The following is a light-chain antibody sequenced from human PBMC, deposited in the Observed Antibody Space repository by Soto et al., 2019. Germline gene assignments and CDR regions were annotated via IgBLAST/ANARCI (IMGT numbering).Light chain of an antibody. CDR1: QGISNY. J-gene: IGKJ1*01. Sequence: DIQMTQSPSSLSASVGDRVTITCRASQGISNYLAWYQQKPGKVPKLLIYAASTLQSGVPSRFSGSGSGTDFTLTISSRQPEGVATYYCQKYNSAPRTFGQGSKVEIK. V-gene: IGKV1-27*01. CDR2: AAS. CDR3: QKYNSAPRT.